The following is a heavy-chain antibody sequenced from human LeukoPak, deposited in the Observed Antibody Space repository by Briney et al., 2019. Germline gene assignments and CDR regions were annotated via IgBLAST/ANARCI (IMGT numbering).Heavy chain of an antibody. V-gene: IGHV3-15*01. CDR2: IKSKTDGGTT. J-gene: IGHJ6*03. CDR3: TTLTQYSSSWSIYYYYYMDV. CDR1: GFTFSNAW. Sequence: PGGSLRLSCAASGFTFSNAWMSWVRQAPGKGLEWVGRIKSKTDGGTTDYAAPVKGRFTISRDDSKNTLYLQMNSLKTEDTAVYYCTTLTQYSSSWSIYYYYYMDVWGKGTTVTVSS. D-gene: IGHD6-13*01.